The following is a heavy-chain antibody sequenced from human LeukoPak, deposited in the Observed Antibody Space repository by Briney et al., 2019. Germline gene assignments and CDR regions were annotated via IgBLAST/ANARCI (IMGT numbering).Heavy chain of an antibody. Sequence: ASVKVSCKASGYTFTSYYMHWVRQAPGQGLEWMGIINPSGGSTSYAQRFRGRVTMTRDMSTSTVYMELSSLRSEDTAVYYCARDLGDDYGRKGWFDPWGQGTLVTVSS. J-gene: IGHJ5*02. D-gene: IGHD4-17*01. V-gene: IGHV1-46*01. CDR1: GYTFTSYY. CDR2: INPSGGST. CDR3: ARDLGDDYGRKGWFDP.